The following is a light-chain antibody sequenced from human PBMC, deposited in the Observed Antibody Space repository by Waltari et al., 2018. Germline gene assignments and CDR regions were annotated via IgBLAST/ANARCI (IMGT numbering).Light chain of an antibody. J-gene: IGKJ4*01. CDR2: DAS. CDR1: QPIGRR. V-gene: IGKV1-5*01. CDR3: QQYNSHSPLT. Sequence: DIQMTQSPSTLSASIGDRVTITRRASQPIGRRLAWYQQSPGKAPKLLIYDASSLGSGVPSRFSGSGSGTEFTLTISSLHPHDLATFYCQQYNSHSPLTFGGGTKVEIK.